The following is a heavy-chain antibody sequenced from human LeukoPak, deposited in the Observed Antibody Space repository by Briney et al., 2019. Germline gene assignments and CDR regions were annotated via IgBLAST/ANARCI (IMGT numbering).Heavy chain of an antibody. D-gene: IGHD4-17*01. CDR2: IYYSGST. J-gene: IGHJ5*02. CDR3: ARVPYGDYDNWFDP. CDR1: GGSISSYY. Sequence: SETLSLTCTVSGGSISSYYWSWIRQPPGKGLEWIGYIYYSGSTNYNPSPKSRVTISVDTSKNQFSLKLSSVTAADTAVYYCARVPYGDYDNWFDPWGQGTLVTVSS. V-gene: IGHV4-59*01.